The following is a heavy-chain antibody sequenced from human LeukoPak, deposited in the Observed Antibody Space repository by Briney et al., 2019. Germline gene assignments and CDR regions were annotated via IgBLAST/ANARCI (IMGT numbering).Heavy chain of an antibody. V-gene: IGHV3-21*04. D-gene: IGHD1-1*01. Sequence: GSLRLSCAASGFTFSSYSMNWVRQAPGKGLEWVSSISTSSSYIHYADSVKGRFTISRDNSRNTLYLQMNSLRVEDTAVYYCASRGTTGSWGQGTLVTVSS. CDR2: ISTSSSYI. CDR1: GFTFSSYS. CDR3: ASRGTTGS. J-gene: IGHJ5*02.